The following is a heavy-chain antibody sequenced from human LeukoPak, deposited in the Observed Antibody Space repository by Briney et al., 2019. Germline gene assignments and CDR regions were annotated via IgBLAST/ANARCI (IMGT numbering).Heavy chain of an antibody. D-gene: IGHD6-19*01. Sequence: SETLSLTCAVYGGSFSGYYWSWIRQPPGRGLEWIGEINHSGSTNYNPSLKSRVTISVDTSKNQFSLKLSSVTAADTAVYYCARGEGAGNYYYYGMDVWGQGTTVTVSS. J-gene: IGHJ6*02. CDR2: INHSGST. CDR3: ARGEGAGNYYYYGMDV. V-gene: IGHV4-34*01. CDR1: GGSFSGYY.